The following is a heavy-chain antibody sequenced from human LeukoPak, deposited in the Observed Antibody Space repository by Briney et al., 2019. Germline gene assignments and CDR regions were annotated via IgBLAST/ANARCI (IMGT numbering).Heavy chain of an antibody. CDR2: INHSGST. Sequence: PSETLSLTCAVYGGSFSGYYWSWIRQPPGKGLEWIGEINHSGSTNYNPSLKSRVTISVDTSKNQFSLKLSFVTAADTAVYYCARGGDTAMPGFDYWGQGTLVTVSS. J-gene: IGHJ4*02. V-gene: IGHV4-34*01. CDR3: ARGGDTAMPGFDY. CDR1: GGSFSGYY. D-gene: IGHD5-18*01.